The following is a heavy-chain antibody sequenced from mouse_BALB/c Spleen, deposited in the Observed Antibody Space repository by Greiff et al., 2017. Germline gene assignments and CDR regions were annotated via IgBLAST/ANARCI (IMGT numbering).Heavy chain of an antibody. J-gene: IGHJ4*01. D-gene: IGHD1-1*01. CDR2: IWGDGST. CDR1: GFSLTSYG. Sequence: VKLVESGPGLVAPSQSLSITCTVSGFSLTSYGVSWVRQPPGKGLEWLGVIWGDGSTNYHSALISRLSISKDNSKSQVFFKLNSLQTDETATYYCATPHYYGSSKPLYYYAMDYWGQGTSVTVSS. CDR3: ATPHYYGSSKPLYYYAMDY. V-gene: IGHV2-3*01.